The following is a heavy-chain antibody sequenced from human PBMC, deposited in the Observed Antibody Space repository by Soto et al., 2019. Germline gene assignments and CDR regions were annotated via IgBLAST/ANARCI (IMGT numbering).Heavy chain of an antibody. CDR1: GGSFSGYY. J-gene: IGHJ6*02. Sequence: SETLSLTCAVYGGSFSGYYWSWIRQPPGKGLEWIGEINHSGSTNYNPSLKSRVTISVDTSKNQYSLKLSSVTAADTAVYYCARSVRYYYYYYGMDVWGQGTTVTVSS. V-gene: IGHV4-34*01. CDR3: ARSVRYYYYYYGMDV. CDR2: INHSGST.